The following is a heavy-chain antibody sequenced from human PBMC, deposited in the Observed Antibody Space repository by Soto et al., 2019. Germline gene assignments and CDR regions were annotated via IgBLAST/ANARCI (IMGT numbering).Heavy chain of an antibody. CDR1: GFTFSSYA. CDR2: TSYDGTNK. D-gene: IGHD1-26*01. J-gene: IGHJ2*01. Sequence: QVQLVESGGGVVQPGRSLSLSCAASGFTFSSYAMHWVRQAPGKGLEWVGGTSYDGTNKYYADFVKGRFTISRDNSKNTLYLQINSLRPEDTAVYYCAKWVYILWGRGTLVTVSS. CDR3: AKWVYIL. V-gene: IGHV3-30-3*01.